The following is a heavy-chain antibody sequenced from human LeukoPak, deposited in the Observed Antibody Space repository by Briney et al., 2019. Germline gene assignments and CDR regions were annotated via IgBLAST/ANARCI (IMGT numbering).Heavy chain of an antibody. CDR1: GGSISSSSYY. J-gene: IGHJ4*02. Sequence: SETLSLTCTVSGGSISSSSYYWGWIRQPPAKGLEWIGSIYYSGSTYYNPSLQSRVTISVDTSKNQFSLKLSSVTAADTAVYYCASSGYDSSGYYICHWGQGTLVTVSS. CDR2: IYYSGST. V-gene: IGHV4-39*01. CDR3: ASSGYDSSGYYICH. D-gene: IGHD3-22*01.